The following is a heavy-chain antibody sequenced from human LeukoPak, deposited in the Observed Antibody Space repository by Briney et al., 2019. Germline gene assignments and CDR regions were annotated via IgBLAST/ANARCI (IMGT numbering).Heavy chain of an antibody. D-gene: IGHD1-1*01. CDR3: ARDHPAGWFDP. Sequence: GGSLRLSCAASGFTVSSNYMSWVRQAPGKGLEWVSVIYSGGSTYYADSVKGRFTISRDNSKNTLHLQMNSLRAEDTAVYYCARDHPAGWFDPWGQGTLVTVSS. J-gene: IGHJ5*02. CDR2: IYSGGST. CDR1: GFTVSSNY. V-gene: IGHV3-66*01.